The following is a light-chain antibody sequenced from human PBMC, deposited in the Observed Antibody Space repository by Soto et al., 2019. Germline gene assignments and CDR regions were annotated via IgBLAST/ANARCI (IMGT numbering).Light chain of an antibody. CDR1: SSNLWAGYD. V-gene: IGLV1-40*01. CDR2: GNS. CDR3: QSYDSTLIAYV. Sequence: QSVLTQPPSVSGAPGQRVTISCTGSSSNLWAGYDVHWYQQLPGTAPKLLIYGNSHRPSGVPDRFSGYKSGTSASLAITGLQAEDEADYYCQSYDSTLIAYVFGSGTKVTVL. J-gene: IGLJ1*01.